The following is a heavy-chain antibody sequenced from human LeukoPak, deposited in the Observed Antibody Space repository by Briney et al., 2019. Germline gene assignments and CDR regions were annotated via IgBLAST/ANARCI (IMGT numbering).Heavy chain of an antibody. J-gene: IGHJ5*02. D-gene: IGHD1-1*01. CDR3: ARKGWTDTTNWFDP. V-gene: IGHV4-59*01. CDR2: IYYSGST. Sequence: PSETLSLTCTVSGGSISSYYWSWIRQAPGKGLEWIGYIYYSGSTNYNPSLKSRVTISVDTSKNQFSLKLSSVTAADTAVYYCARKGWTDTTNWFDPWGQGTLVTVSS. CDR1: GGSISSYY.